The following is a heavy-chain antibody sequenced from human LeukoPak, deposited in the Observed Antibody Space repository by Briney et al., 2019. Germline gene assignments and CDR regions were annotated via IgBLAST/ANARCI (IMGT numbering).Heavy chain of an antibody. CDR1: GGSFSGYY. Sequence: PSETLSLTCAAYGGSFSGYYWSWIRQPPGKGLEWIGEINHSGSTNYNPSLKSRVTISVDTSKNQFSLKLSSVTAADTAVYYCARVKRITMIVVVITTGFDIWGQGTMVTVSS. D-gene: IGHD3-22*01. J-gene: IGHJ3*02. CDR3: ARVKRITMIVVVITTGFDI. CDR2: INHSGST. V-gene: IGHV4-34*01.